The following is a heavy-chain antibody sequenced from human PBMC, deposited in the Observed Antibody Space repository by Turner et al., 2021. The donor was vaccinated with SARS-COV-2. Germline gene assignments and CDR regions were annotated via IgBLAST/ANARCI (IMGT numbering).Heavy chain of an antibody. CDR1: GYTFTSYD. CDR3: ARDRIAAAGTGWFDP. V-gene: IGHV1-18*01. J-gene: IGHJ5*02. D-gene: IGHD6-13*01. Sequence: QVQLVQSGAEVKKPGASVKVSCTASGYTFTSYDISWVRQAPGRGLEWMGWISAYNGNTNYAQKLQGRVTMTTDTSTSTAYMELRSLRSDDTAVYYCARDRIAAAGTGWFDPWGQGTLVTVSS. CDR2: ISAYNGNT.